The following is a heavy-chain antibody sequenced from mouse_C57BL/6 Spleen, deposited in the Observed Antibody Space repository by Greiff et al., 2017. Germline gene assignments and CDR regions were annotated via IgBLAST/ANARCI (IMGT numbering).Heavy chain of an antibody. CDR1: GFNIKDDY. CDR2: IDPENGDT. J-gene: IGHJ2*01. Sequence: EVQRVESGAELVRPGASVKLSCTASGFNIKDDYMHWVKQRPEQGLEWIGWIDPENGDTEYASKFQGKATITADTSSNTAYLQLSSLTSEDTAVYYCTGSLDYWGQGTTLTVSS. CDR3: TGSLDY. V-gene: IGHV14-4*01. D-gene: IGHD1-1*01.